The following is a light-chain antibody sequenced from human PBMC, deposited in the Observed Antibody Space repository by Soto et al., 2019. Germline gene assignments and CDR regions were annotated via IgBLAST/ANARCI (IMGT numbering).Light chain of an antibody. V-gene: IGKV4-1*01. CDR2: WAS. Sequence: DIVMTQSPDSLAVSLGERATINCKSSQSVLHSSNNKNYLAWYQQKAGQPPKLLIYWASTRESGVPDRFSGGGSGTDFTLTISSLQAEDVAVYYCQQYYSARTFGQATKVEIK. J-gene: IGKJ1*01. CDR3: QQYYSART. CDR1: QSVLHSSNNKNY.